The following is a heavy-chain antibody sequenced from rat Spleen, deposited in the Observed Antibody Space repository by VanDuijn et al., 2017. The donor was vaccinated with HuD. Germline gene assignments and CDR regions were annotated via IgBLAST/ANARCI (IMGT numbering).Heavy chain of an antibody. CDR3: TRGTYFRH. D-gene: IGHD4-6*01. V-gene: IGHV5-25*01. J-gene: IGHJ2*01. CDR1: GLSFSNYD. CDR2: ISSSGDST. Sequence: EVQLVESGGGLVQPGRSMKLSCAASGLSFSNYDMAWVRQAPTKGLEWVASISSSGDSTFYRDSVKGRFTLSRDNAKSTLFLQMGSLRSEDTATYYCTRGTYFRHWGQGVMVTVSS.